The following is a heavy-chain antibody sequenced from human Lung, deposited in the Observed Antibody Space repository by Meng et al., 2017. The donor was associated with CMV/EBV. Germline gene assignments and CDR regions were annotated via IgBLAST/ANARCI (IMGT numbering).Heavy chain of an antibody. CDR1: GGSISSSSYY. J-gene: IGHJ5*02. D-gene: IGHD2-2*02. CDR3: ARDLKSYCSSNSCYINWFDP. CDR2: IYYSGST. Sequence: GSXRLXCTVSGGSISSSSYYWGWIRQPPGKGLEWIGSIYYSGSTYYNPSLKSRVTISVDTSKNQFSLKLSSVTAADTAVYYCARDLKSYCSSNSCYINWFDPWXQGTXVTVSS. V-gene: IGHV4-39*07.